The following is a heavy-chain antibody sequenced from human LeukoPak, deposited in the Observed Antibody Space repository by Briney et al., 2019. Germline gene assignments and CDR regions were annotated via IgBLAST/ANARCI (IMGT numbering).Heavy chain of an antibody. Sequence: GGSLRLSCAASGFTFSSYAMSWVRQAPGKGLEWVSAISGSGGSTYYADSVKGWFTISRDNSKNTLYLQMNSLRAEDTAVYYCAKDFFGLNSSSWYRRAYYFDYWGQGTLVTVSS. CDR1: GFTFSSYA. D-gene: IGHD6-13*01. CDR2: ISGSGGST. CDR3: AKDFFGLNSSSWYRRAYYFDY. V-gene: IGHV3-23*01. J-gene: IGHJ4*02.